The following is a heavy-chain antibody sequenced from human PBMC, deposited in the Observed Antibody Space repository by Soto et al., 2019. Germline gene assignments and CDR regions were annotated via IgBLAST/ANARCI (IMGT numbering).Heavy chain of an antibody. CDR2: IHYSGNK. CDR3: ATLTPIPVGSAYYHLWDF. J-gene: IGHJ4*02. CDR1: GASFNSDSFY. D-gene: IGHD3-22*01. Sequence: QLQLQESGPGLVKPSETLSLSCTVSGASFNSDSFYLGWIRQPPGQGLEWIGTIHYSGNKYQNPSLESRLTMSVDTSKNQVSLKLSSVTAADTAVYYCATLTPIPVGSAYYHLWDFWGQGSLVTVSS. V-gene: IGHV4-39*01.